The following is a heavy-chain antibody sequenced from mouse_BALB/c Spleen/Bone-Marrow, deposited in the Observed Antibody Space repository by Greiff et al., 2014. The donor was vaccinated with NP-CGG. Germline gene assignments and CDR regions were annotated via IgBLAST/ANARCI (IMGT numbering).Heavy chain of an antibody. CDR2: IYPGDGDT. CDR1: GYAFSSSW. CDR3: ARSAYYGSSYGAMDY. V-gene: IGHV1-82*01. Sequence: VKVVESGPELVKPGASVKISCTGSGYAFSSSWMNWVKQRPGQGLEWIGRIYPGDGDTNSNGRFKGKATLTADRSSNTAYMQLSSLTSVDSAVYFCARSAYYGSSYGAMDYWGQGTSVTVSS. J-gene: IGHJ4*01. D-gene: IGHD1-1*01.